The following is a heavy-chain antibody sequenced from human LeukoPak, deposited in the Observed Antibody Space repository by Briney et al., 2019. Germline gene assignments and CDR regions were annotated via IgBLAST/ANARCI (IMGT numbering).Heavy chain of an antibody. Sequence: ASVKVSCKASGYTFTGYYMHWVRQAPGQELEWMGWINPNSGGTNYAQKFQGRVTMTRDTSISTAYMELSRLRSDDTAVYYCATPTVTTWYYFDYWGQGTLVTVSS. V-gene: IGHV1-2*02. J-gene: IGHJ4*02. CDR3: ATPTVTTWYYFDY. CDR1: GYTFTGYY. D-gene: IGHD4-17*01. CDR2: INPNSGGT.